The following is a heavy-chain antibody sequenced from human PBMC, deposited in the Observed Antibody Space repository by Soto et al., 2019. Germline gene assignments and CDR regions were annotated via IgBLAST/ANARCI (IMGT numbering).Heavy chain of an antibody. D-gene: IGHD6-13*01. V-gene: IGHV3-9*01. CDR1: GFTFDDYA. CDR3: VKDESINWYSGHFRH. Sequence: EVQLVESGGGLVQPGRSLRLSCAASGFTFDDYAMHWVRQVPGKGLEWVSGINWNSGSIGYGASGKGRFAISRDNAKNSLHLQMNSLSAEDTALYYCVKDESINWYSGHFRHWGQGTLVTVS. CDR2: INWNSGSI. J-gene: IGHJ1*01.